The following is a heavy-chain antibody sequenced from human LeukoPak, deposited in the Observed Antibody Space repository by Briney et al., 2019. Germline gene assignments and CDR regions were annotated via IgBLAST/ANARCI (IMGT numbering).Heavy chain of an antibody. Sequence: GGSLRLSCTASGFTFGDYAMSWFRQAPGKGLEWVGFIRSKAYGGTTEYAASVKGRFTISRDDSKSIAYLQMNSLKTEDTAVYYCTRDRHYGSGSYNDYWGQGTLVTVSS. J-gene: IGHJ4*02. CDR1: GFTFGDYA. V-gene: IGHV3-49*03. D-gene: IGHD3-10*01. CDR2: IRSKAYGGTT. CDR3: TRDRHYGSGSYNDY.